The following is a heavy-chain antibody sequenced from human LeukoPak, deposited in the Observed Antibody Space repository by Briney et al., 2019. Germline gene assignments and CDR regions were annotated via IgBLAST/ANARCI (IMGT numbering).Heavy chain of an antibody. J-gene: IGHJ4*02. CDR2: INHSGST. CDR3: ARRGSQKYYDFWSGYYPDGPFDY. V-gene: IGHV4-34*01. CDR1: GGSFSGYY. D-gene: IGHD3-3*01. Sequence: SETLSLTCAVYGGSFSGYYWSWIRQPPGKGLEWIGEINHSGSTNYNPSLKSRVTISVDTSKNQFSLKLSSVTAADTAVYYCARRGSQKYYDFWSGYYPDGPFDYWGQGTLVTVSS.